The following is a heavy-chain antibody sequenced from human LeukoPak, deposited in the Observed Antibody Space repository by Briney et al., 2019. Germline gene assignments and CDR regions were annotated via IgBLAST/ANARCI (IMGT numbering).Heavy chain of an antibody. CDR2: IKQDGREK. J-gene: IGHJ4*02. CDR1: GFTFSTYW. CDR3: ARVPGTSAAGTSYFDY. V-gene: IGHV3-7*01. Sequence: GGSLRLSCAASGFTFSTYWMSWVRQAPGKGLEWVANIKQDGREKYYVDSVKGRFTISRDNAKNSLYLQMNSLRAEDTAVYYCARVPGTSAAGTSYFDYWGQGTLVTVSS. D-gene: IGHD6-13*01.